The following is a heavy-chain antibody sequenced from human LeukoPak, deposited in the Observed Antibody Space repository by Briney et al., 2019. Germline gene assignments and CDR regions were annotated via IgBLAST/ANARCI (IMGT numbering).Heavy chain of an antibody. J-gene: IGHJ4*02. CDR3: AKEEERYYDY. CDR1: GFTFSSSA. Sequence: GGSLRLSCAASGFTFSSSAMSWVRQAPGKGLEWVSAISNNGGYTYYADSVQGRFTISRDNSKSTLCLQMNSLRAEDTAVYYCAKEEERYYDYWGQGTLVTVSS. V-gene: IGHV3-23*01. CDR2: ISNNGGYT.